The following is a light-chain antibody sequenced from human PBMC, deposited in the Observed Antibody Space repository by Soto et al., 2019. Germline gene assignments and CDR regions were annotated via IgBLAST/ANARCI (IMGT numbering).Light chain of an antibody. J-gene: IGLJ2*01. V-gene: IGLV2-14*01. CDR2: EVT. CDR1: SSDVGRYNY. CDR3: TSYTTISTLVV. Sequence: QSALTQPASVSGSPGQSVTISCTGTSSDVGRYNYVSWYQQYPGKAPKLIIYEVTTRPSGVSNRFSGSKSANTASLTISGLQAEDEANYYCTSYTTISTLVVFGGGTKLTVL.